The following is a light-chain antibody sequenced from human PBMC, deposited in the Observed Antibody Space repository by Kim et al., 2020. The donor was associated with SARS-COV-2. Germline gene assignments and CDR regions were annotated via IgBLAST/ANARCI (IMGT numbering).Light chain of an antibody. Sequence: ASIGDRVTISCQASRHIHSYLNWYQHQPGKAPKLLIYDATNLQTGVPSRFSGSGSGTDFTFTISGLQPEDFETYYCQQYGNLPLTFGPGTKVDIK. CDR1: RHIHSY. V-gene: IGKV1-33*01. J-gene: IGKJ3*01. CDR3: QQYGNLPLT. CDR2: DAT.